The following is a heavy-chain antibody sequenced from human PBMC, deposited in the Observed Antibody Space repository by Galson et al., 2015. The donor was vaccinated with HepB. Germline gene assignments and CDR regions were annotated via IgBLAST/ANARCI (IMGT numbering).Heavy chain of an antibody. D-gene: IGHD3-16*02. CDR1: GFSLSTSGMC. V-gene: IGHV2-70*01. J-gene: IGHJ4*02. Sequence: PALVKPTQTLTLTCTFSGFSLSTSGMCVSWIRQPPGKALEWLALIDWDDDKYYSTSLKTRLTISKDTSKNQVVLTMTNMDPVDTATYYCARIPYDYVWGSYRYGVDYWGQGTLVTVSS. CDR2: IDWDDDK. CDR3: ARIPYDYVWGSYRYGVDY.